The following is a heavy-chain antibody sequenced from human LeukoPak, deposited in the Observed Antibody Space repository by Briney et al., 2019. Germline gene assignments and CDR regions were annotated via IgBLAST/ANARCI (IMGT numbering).Heavy chain of an antibody. D-gene: IGHD3-22*01. J-gene: IGHJ4*02. CDR3: ARLLLSGFDY. CDR1: GGSISSYY. V-gene: IGHV4-59*01. CDR2: IYYSGST. Sequence: SETLSLTCTVSGGSISSYYWSWIRQPPGKGPEWIGYIYYSGSTNYNPSLKSRVTISVDTSKNQFSLKLSSVTAADTAVYYCARLLLSGFDYWGQGTLVTVSS.